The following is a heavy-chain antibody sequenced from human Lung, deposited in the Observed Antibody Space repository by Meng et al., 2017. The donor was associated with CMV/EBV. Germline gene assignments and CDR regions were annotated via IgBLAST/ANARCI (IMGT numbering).Heavy chain of an antibody. V-gene: IGHV3-30-3*01. Sequence: QWELGESGGGVVQPGRSLRLSCAASGFTFSSYAMHWVRQAPGKGLEWVAVISYDGSNKYYADSVKGRFTISRDNSKNTLYLQMNSLRAEDTAVYYCARDDSSSWGQGTLVTVSS. J-gene: IGHJ5*02. D-gene: IGHD3-22*01. CDR3: ARDDSSS. CDR1: GFTFSSYA. CDR2: ISYDGSNK.